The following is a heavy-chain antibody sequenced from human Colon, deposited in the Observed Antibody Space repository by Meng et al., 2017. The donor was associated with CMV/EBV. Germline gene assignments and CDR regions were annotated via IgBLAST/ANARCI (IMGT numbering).Heavy chain of an antibody. J-gene: IGHJ6*02. CDR1: GFPLSSYS. Sequence: GESLKISCAASGFPLSSYSMNWVRQAPGQGLEWVSSISSTSSYIYYTDSVKGRFTISRDNAKNSLYLQMNSLRAGDTAVYYCARVPPTFRSWDGMDVWGQGTTVTVSS. CDR3: ARVPPTFRSWDGMDV. V-gene: IGHV3-21*01. D-gene: IGHD6-13*01. CDR2: ISSTSSYI.